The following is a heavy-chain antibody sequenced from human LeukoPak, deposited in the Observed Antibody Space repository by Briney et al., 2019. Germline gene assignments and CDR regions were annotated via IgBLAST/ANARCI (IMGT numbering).Heavy chain of an antibody. CDR2: ITGDCKYI. V-gene: IGHV3-21*01. D-gene: IGHD3-16*01. CDR3: AKESNDYYHGQ. J-gene: IGHJ4*02. Sequence: GGSLRLSCAASGFIFKTYTMTWVRQAPGKGLEWVSSITGDCKYITYADSVKGRFTISRDNAKNSLYLQVASLRGDDTATYYCAKESNDYYHGQWGQGTLVTVSP. CDR1: GFIFKTYT.